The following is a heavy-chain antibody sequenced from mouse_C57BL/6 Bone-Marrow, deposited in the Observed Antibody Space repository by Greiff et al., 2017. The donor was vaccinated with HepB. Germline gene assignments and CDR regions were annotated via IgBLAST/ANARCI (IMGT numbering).Heavy chain of an antibody. CDR1: GFTFSDYG. CDR3: ARGDYSNWENYFDY. Sequence: EVQLKESGGGLVKPGGSLKLSCAASGFTFSDYGMHWVRQAPEKGLEWVAYISSGSSTIYYADTVKGRFTISRDNAKNTLFLQMTSLRSEDTAMYYCARGDYSNWENYFDYWGQGTTLTVSS. D-gene: IGHD2-5*01. J-gene: IGHJ2*01. CDR2: ISSGSSTI. V-gene: IGHV5-17*01.